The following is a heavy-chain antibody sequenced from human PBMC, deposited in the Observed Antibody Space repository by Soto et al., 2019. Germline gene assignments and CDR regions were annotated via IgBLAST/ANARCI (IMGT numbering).Heavy chain of an antibody. V-gene: IGHV3-15*01. CDR3: HTPHGRNAFDI. CDR2: IKAIGDGGTT. J-gene: IGHJ3*02. D-gene: IGHD2-8*01. CDR1: GFTFTNAW. Sequence: KPGGSLRLSCATSGFTFTNAWMAWVRQAPGKGLEWVGRIKAIGDGGTTNYAAPVKGRFTVSRDDSENTLYLQMNSLRVEDTGIYYCHTPHGRNAFDIWGQGTVVTVSS.